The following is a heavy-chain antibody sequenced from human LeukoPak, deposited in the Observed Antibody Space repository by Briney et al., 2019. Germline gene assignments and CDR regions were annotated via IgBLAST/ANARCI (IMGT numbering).Heavy chain of an antibody. CDR2: IYYSGST. V-gene: IGHV4-31*03. CDR1: GGSISSGGYY. CDR3: ALWFGELSPWFDP. D-gene: IGHD3-10*01. J-gene: IGHJ5*02. Sequence: PSQTLSLTCTVSGGSISSGGYYWSWIRQHPGKGLEWIGYIYYSGSTYYNPSLKSRVTISVDTSKNQFSLKLSSVTAADTAVYYCALWFGELSPWFDPWGQGTLVTVSS.